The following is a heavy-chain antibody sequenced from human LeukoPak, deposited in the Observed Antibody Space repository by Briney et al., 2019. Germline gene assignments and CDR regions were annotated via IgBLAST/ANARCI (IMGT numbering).Heavy chain of an antibody. CDR2: ISWNSGTI. D-gene: IGHD2-15*01. J-gene: IGHJ4*02. V-gene: IGHV3-9*01. Sequence: GGSLRLSCAASGITFGDYAMHWVRQAPGKGLEWVSGISWNSGTIGYADSVKGRFTISRDNSKNTLYLQMNSLRAEDTAVYYCANSCSGGSCYLRGIDYWGQGTLVTVSS. CDR1: GITFGDYA. CDR3: ANSCSGGSCYLRGIDY.